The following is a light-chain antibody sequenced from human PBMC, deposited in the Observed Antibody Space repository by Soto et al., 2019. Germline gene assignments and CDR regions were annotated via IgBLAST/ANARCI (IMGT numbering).Light chain of an antibody. V-gene: IGKV3-15*01. CDR3: QQYNNWPYT. CDR1: QSVGSN. Sequence: EIVLTHSPATLPVSPGERATLSCRASQSVGSNLAWYQQRPGQPPRLLIYDASTRATDIPARFSGGGSGTEFTLTISSLQSEDFAVYYCQQYNNWPYTFGQGTKLQIK. J-gene: IGKJ2*01. CDR2: DAS.